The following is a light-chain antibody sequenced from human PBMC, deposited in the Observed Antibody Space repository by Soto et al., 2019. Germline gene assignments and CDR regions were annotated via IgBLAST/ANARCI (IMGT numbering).Light chain of an antibody. Sequence: QSALTQPASVSGSPGQSITNSCTGTSSDVGGYNYVSWYQQHPGKAPKLMIYAVSNRPSGVSTRFSGSKSGNTASLTISGLQAEDEADYHCSSYTTSSTLLYVFGTGTKVTVL. CDR1: SSDVGGYNY. CDR2: AVS. CDR3: SSYTTSSTLLYV. V-gene: IGLV2-14*01. J-gene: IGLJ1*01.